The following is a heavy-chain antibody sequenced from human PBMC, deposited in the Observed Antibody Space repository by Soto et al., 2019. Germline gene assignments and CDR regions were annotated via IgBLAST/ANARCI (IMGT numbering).Heavy chain of an antibody. CDR3: AKGPRYSGSYYDWFDP. D-gene: IGHD1-26*01. CDR2: ISYDGSNK. V-gene: IGHV3-30*18. J-gene: IGHJ5*02. Sequence: PGGSLRLSCAASGFTFSSYGMHWVGQAPGKGLEWVAVISYDGSNKYYADSVKGRFTISRDNSKNTLYLQMNSLRAEDTAVYYCAKGPRYSGSYYDWFDPWGQGTLVTVSS. CDR1: GFTFSSYG.